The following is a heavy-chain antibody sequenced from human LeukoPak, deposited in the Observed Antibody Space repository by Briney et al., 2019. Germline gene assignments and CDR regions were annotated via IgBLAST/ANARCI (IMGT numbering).Heavy chain of an antibody. CDR1: GFTFNNYN. D-gene: IGHD1-26*01. CDR2: ITSSGTYI. CDR3: ARDPYSGNYGNYYYYYMDV. V-gene: IGHV3-21*01. J-gene: IGHJ6*03. Sequence: GGSLRLSCATSGFTFNNYNMNWVRQAPGRALEWVSSITSSGTYIFYADSVKGRFTISRDNAKNSLYLQMNSLGPEDTAVYYCARDPYSGNYGNYYYYYMDVWGKGTTVTVSS.